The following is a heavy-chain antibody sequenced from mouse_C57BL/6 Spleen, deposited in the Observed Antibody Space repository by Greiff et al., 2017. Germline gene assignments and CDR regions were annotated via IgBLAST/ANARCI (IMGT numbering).Heavy chain of an antibody. D-gene: IGHD1-1*02. CDR3: ARRDPGWNYFDY. Sequence: QVTLKESGPGILQSSQTLSLTCSFSGFSLSTSGMGVSWIRQPSGKGLEWLAHIYWDDDKRYHSSLKSRLTISKDTSRNQVFRTSTSVDTADTATYYCARRDPGWNYFDYWGQGTTRTVSS. J-gene: IGHJ2*01. CDR2: IYWDDDK. CDR1: GFSLSTSGMG. V-gene: IGHV8-12*01.